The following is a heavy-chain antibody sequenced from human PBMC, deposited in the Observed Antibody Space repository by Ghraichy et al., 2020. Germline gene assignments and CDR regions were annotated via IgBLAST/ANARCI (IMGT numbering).Heavy chain of an antibody. CDR3: ARGIRVNYDSRGDWFDP. CDR1: GGYIISNNW. J-gene: IGHJ5*02. CDR2: VFHSGST. V-gene: IGHV4-4*02. D-gene: IGHD3-22*01. Sequence: SETLSLTCAVSGGYIISNNWWSWVRQPPGKGLEWIGEVFHSGSTNYNPSLNSRVTVSIDKSRNQISLRLSSVTAADTAVYFCARGIRVNYDSRGDWFDPWGRGTLVTVSS.